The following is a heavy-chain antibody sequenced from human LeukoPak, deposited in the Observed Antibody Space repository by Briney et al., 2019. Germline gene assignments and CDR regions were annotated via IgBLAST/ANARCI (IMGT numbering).Heavy chain of an antibody. CDR2: IYDSGST. J-gene: IGHJ4*02. CDR3: ARGKYGDYVDFDY. D-gene: IGHD4-17*01. CDR1: GDSISSHY. V-gene: IGHV4-59*11. Sequence: SETLSLTCTVSGDSISSHYWSWIRQPPGKGLEWIGYIYDSGSTSYNPSLKSRVTISVDTSKNQFSLKLSSVTAADTAVYYCARGKYGDYVDFDYWGQGTLVTVSS.